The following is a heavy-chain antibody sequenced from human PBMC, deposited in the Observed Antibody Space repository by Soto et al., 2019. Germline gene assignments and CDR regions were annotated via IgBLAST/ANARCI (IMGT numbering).Heavy chain of an antibody. CDR3: ARVVRGYYYYYMDV. V-gene: IGHV3-11*01. D-gene: IGHD6-6*01. CDR1: GFTFSDYY. CDR2: ISSSGSTI. Sequence: PGGSLRLSCAASGFTFSDYYMSWIRQAPGKGLEWVSYISSSGSTIYYADSVKGRFTISRDNAKNSLYLQMNSLRAEDTAVYYCARVVRGYYYYYMDVWGKVTTVTVSS. J-gene: IGHJ6*03.